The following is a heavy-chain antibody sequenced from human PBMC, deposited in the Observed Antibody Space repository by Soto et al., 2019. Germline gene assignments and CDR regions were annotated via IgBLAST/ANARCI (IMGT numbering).Heavy chain of an antibody. D-gene: IGHD3-3*01. CDR1: GYTFSSYN. CDR2: INPKSGDT. V-gene: IGHV1-8*01. J-gene: IGHJ5*02. CDR3: ARGGRYLEWFPWSDP. Sequence: QVQLVQSGAEVKRPGASVKVSCKASGYTFSSYNIYWVRQASGQGLEWMGWINPKSGDTGYAHNFLGRVTLTRDPAMRTAYMELTSLKTEDTAVYYCARGGRYLEWFPWSDPWGQGTLVTVSS.